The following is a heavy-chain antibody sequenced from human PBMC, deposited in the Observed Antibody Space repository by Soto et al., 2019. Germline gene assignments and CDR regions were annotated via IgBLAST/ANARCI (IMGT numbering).Heavy chain of an antibody. CDR1: GGSLSSGDYY. V-gene: IGHV4-39*01. J-gene: IGHJ4*02. CDR3: ASHQENLVHYFDY. Sequence: SXTLSLTCTVSGGSLSSGDYYWSWIRQPPGKGLEWIGSISYSGSTYYNPSLKSRVTISVDTSKNQFSLKLNSVTAADTAVYYCASHQENLVHYFDYWGQGTLVTVSS. D-gene: IGHD6-6*01. CDR2: ISYSGST.